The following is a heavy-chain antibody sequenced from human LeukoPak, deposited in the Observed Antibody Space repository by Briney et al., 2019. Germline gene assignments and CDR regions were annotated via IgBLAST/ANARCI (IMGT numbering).Heavy chain of an antibody. V-gene: IGHV5-10-1*01. CDR1: GYRFTDYW. Sequence: GDSLKISCQGSGYRFTDYWISWVRQTPGKGLEWMGRIDPSDSYTSHKKSFQGHVAISVDKSIRTAYLQWSSLKASDTAMYFCARMTNNYNSGTYQSDAFDIWGQGTMVTVSP. CDR2: IDPSDSYT. J-gene: IGHJ3*02. CDR3: ARMTNNYNSGTYQSDAFDI. D-gene: IGHD3-10*01.